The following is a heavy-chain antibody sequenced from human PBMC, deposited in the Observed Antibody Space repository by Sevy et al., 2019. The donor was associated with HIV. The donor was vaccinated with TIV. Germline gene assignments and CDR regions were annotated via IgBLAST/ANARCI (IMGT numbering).Heavy chain of an antibody. CDR3: ARAPSGSQGPGQYFHH. D-gene: IGHD1-26*01. Sequence: ASVNVSCKASGYTFTNYHITWVHQAPGQGLEWMGWITPNNGNTNYAQRLRGRVTMTTDTSTSTAYMELRSLRSDDTAVYYCARAPSGSQGPGQYFHHWGQGTLVTVSS. CDR2: ITPNNGNT. V-gene: IGHV1-18*01. CDR1: GYTFTNYH. J-gene: IGHJ1*01.